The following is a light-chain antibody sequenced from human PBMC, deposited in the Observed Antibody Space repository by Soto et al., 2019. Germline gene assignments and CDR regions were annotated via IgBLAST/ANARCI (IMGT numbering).Light chain of an antibody. CDR3: QQRSSSIA. CDR2: AAS. J-gene: IGKJ5*01. Sequence: IVLTQSPATLSLCPGERAILSCRASQTVSSYVSWYQHKPGQAPRLLIYAASKRAPGIPSRFSGSGSGTDFTLTISSLEPEDVAVYYCQQRSSSIAFGQGTRVEIE. V-gene: IGKV3-11*01. CDR1: QTVSSY.